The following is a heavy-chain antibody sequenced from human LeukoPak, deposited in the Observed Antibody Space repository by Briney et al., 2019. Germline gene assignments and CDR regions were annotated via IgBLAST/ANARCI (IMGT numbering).Heavy chain of an antibody. Sequence: GGSLRLSCAASGFTFSTYTMNWVRQAPGKGLEWVSYISSGSNTIYYADSVKGRFTIPRDNAKNSLYLQMSSLRAEDTAVYYCARDQRYSYRFDYWGQGTLVTVSS. CDR3: ARDQRYSYRFDY. J-gene: IGHJ4*02. CDR1: GFTFSTYT. CDR2: ISSGSNTI. V-gene: IGHV3-48*01. D-gene: IGHD5-18*01.